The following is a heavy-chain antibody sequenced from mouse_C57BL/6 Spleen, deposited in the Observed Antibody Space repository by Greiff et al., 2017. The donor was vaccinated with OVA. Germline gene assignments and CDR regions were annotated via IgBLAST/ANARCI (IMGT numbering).Heavy chain of an antibody. V-gene: IGHV1-64*01. J-gene: IGHJ3*01. CDR2: IHPSSGST. D-gene: IGHD1-1*01. Sequence: QVQLKQPGAELVKPGASVKLSCKASGYTFTSYWMHWVKQRPGQGLEWIGMIHPSSGSTNYNEKFKGKATLTVDKSSSTAYMQLSSLTSEDSAVYYCAREEFITTVVEAYWGQGTLVTVSA. CDR3: AREEFITTVVEAY. CDR1: GYTFTSYW.